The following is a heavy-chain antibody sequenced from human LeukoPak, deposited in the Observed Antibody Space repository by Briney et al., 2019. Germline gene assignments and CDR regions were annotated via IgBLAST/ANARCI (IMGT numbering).Heavy chain of an antibody. D-gene: IGHD2-8*01. Sequence: SVKVSCKASGGTFSSYAISWVRQAPGQGLEWMRGIIPIFGTANYAQKFQGRVTITADESTSTAYMELSSLRSEDTAVYYCASTYCTNGVCAPARVYYYYMDVWGKGTTVTVSS. V-gene: IGHV1-69*01. J-gene: IGHJ6*03. CDR3: ASTYCTNGVCAPARVYYYYMDV. CDR2: IIPIFGTA. CDR1: GGTFSSYA.